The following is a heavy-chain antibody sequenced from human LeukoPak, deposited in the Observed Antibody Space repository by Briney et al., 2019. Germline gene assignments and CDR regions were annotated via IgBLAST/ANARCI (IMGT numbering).Heavy chain of an antibody. CDR3: VKTMVTFGGIIRADAFDI. D-gene: IGHD3-16*01. CDR2: INNNGGTT. CDR1: GFTFSIYA. Sequence: GGSLRLSCAASGFTFSIYAMHWVRQAPGKGLEYLSGINNNGGTTNYADSVKGRFTISRDNFKNTLYLQMSSLRPEDTAVYYCVKTMVTFGGIIRADAFDIWGQGTMVTVSS. J-gene: IGHJ3*02. V-gene: IGHV3-64D*06.